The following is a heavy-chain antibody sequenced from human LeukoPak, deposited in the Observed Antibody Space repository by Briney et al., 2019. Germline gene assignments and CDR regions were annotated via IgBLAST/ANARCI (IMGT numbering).Heavy chain of an antibody. CDR1: GYTFTGYY. D-gene: IGHD2-2*01. CDR3: ARDWSSSTSSPGLSFDY. V-gene: IGHV1-2*02. Sequence: ASVKVSCKASGYTFTGYYMHWVRQAPGQGLEWMGWINPNSGGTNYAQKFQGRVTMTRDTSISTAYMELSRLRSDDTAVYYCARDWSSSTSSPGLSFDYWGQGTLVTVSS. J-gene: IGHJ4*02. CDR2: INPNSGGT.